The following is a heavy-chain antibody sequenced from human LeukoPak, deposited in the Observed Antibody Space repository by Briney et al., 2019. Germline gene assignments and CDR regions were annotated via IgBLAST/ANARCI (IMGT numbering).Heavy chain of an antibody. D-gene: IGHD6-13*01. CDR3: AKDIVYRRIAAAGHDAFDI. CDR1: GFTFDDYA. CDR2: TSWNSGSI. V-gene: IGHV3-9*01. J-gene: IGHJ3*02. Sequence: ALRLSCAASGFTFDDYAMHWVRQAPGKGLEWVSGTSWNSGSIGYADSVKGRFTISRDNAKNSLYLQMNSLRAEDTALYYCAKDIVYRRIAAAGHDAFDIWGQGTMVTVSS.